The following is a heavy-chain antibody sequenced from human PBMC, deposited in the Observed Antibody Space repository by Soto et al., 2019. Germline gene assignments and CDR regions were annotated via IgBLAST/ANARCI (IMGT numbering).Heavy chain of an antibody. CDR2: ISSSSSTI. J-gene: IGHJ5*02. V-gene: IGHV3-48*01. CDR1: GFTFSSYS. Sequence: QPGGSLRLSCAASGFTFSSYSMNWVRQAPWKGLEWVSYISSSSSTIYYADSVKGRFTISRDNAKNSLYLQMNSLRAEDTAVYYCATYNYDYVWGSYRYRDNWFDPWGQGTLVTVSS. CDR3: ATYNYDYVWGSYRYRDNWFDP. D-gene: IGHD3-16*02.